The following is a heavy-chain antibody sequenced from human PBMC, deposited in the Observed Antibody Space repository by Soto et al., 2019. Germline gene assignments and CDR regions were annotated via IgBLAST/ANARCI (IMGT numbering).Heavy chain of an antibody. V-gene: IGHV3-21*01. Sequence: PGGSLRLSCAASGFTFSSYAMSWVRQAPGKGLEWVSSISSSSNYIYYADSVKGRFTISRDNAKNSLYLQMNSLRAEDTAVYYCARKAYDYGDYVDYWGQGTLVTVSS. J-gene: IGHJ4*02. D-gene: IGHD4-17*01. CDR1: GFTFSSYA. CDR2: ISSSSNYI. CDR3: ARKAYDYGDYVDY.